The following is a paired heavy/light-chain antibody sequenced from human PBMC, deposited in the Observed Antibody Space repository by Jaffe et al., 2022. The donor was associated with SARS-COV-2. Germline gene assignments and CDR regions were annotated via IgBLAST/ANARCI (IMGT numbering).Light chain of an antibody. V-gene: IGLV3-10*01. CDR2: EDS. CDR3: YSTDSSGNSV. J-gene: IGLJ3*02. Sequence: SYELTQPPSVSVSPGQTARITCSGDALPKKYAYWYQQKSGQAPVLVIYEDSKRPSGIPERFSGSSSGTMATLTISGAQVEDEADYYCYSTDSSGNSVFGGGTKLTVL. CDR1: ALPKKY.
Heavy chain of an antibody. J-gene: IGHJ4*02. Sequence: QVQLVESGGGVVQPGRSLRLSCAASGFTFSSYAMHWVRQAPGKGLEWVAVISYDGSNKYYADSVKGRFTISRDNSKNTLYLQMNSLRAEDTAVYYCARGGGGGTMVRGAMFGYWGQGTLVTVSS. CDR3: ARGGGGGTMVRGAMFGY. D-gene: IGHD3-10*01. CDR1: GFTFSSYA. V-gene: IGHV3-30*04. CDR2: ISYDGSNK.